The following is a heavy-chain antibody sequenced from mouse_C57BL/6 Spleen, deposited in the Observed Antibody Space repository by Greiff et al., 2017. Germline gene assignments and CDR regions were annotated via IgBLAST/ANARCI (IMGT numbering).Heavy chain of an antibody. J-gene: IGHJ3*01. CDR2: IDPENGDT. Sequence: EVQLQQPGAELVRPGASVKLSCTASGFNIKDDYMPWVKQRPEQGLEWIGWIDPENGDTEYASKFQGKATITADTSANTAYLQLSSLTSEDAAIYYCNRDYSSYEAYWGQGTLVTVSA. CDR3: NRDYSSYEAY. CDR1: GFNIKDDY. D-gene: IGHD2-5*01. V-gene: IGHV14-4*01.